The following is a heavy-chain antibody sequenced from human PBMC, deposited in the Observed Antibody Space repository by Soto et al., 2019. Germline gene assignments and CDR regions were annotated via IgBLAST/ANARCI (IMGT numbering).Heavy chain of an antibody. Sequence: QVQLVQSGAEVKKPGASVKVSCKASGYTFTGYYIHWVRQAPGQGLEWMGWINPNNGGTNYAQKFQGWVTMTRDTPISTAYMELSRLRSDDTAVYYCARDLGYSSASYGTDVWGQGTTVTVSS. CDR3: ARDLGYSSASYGTDV. CDR1: GYTFTGYY. J-gene: IGHJ6*02. V-gene: IGHV1-2*04. D-gene: IGHD6-25*01. CDR2: INPNNGGT.